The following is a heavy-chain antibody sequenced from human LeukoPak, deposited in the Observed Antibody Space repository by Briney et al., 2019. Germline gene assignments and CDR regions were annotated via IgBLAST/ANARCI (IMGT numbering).Heavy chain of an antibody. CDR1: GFSFNNYA. CDR3: AKGAYDYIEIAYFDY. D-gene: IGHD5-12*01. Sequence: GGSLRLSCVASGFSFNNYAMNWVRQAPGKGLEWVSLIFGSSGSTFYADSVKGRFTISRDKSKDTPYLQMNSLRAEDTAVYYCAKGAYDYIEIAYFDYWGQGSLVTVSS. J-gene: IGHJ4*02. V-gene: IGHV3-23*01. CDR2: IFGSSGST.